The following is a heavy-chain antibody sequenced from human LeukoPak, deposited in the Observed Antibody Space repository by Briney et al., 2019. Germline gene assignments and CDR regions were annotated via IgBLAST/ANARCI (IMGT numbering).Heavy chain of an antibody. Sequence: GGSLRLSCAASGFTFSSYNMNWVRQAPGKGLEWVSSITSGSSYIYHADSVKGRFTISRDNAKNSLYLQMNSLRAEDTAVYYCARVYGYSNAFDIWGQGTMVTVSS. J-gene: IGHJ3*02. CDR2: ITSGSSYI. V-gene: IGHV3-21*01. CDR3: ARVYGYSNAFDI. CDR1: GFTFSSYN. D-gene: IGHD2-21*01.